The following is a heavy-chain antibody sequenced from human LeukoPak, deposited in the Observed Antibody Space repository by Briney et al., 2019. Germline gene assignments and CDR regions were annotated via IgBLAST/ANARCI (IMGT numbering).Heavy chain of an antibody. Sequence: GGSLRLSCGASGFTFSSYSMNWVRQAPGKGLEWVSSISSSSSYIYYADSVKGRFTISRDNAKNSLYLQMNSLRAEDTAVYYCARVGGHDYSRYFDYRGQGTLVTVSS. V-gene: IGHV3-21*01. CDR3: ARVGGHDYSRYFDY. CDR2: ISSSSSYI. D-gene: IGHD4-11*01. CDR1: GFTFSSYS. J-gene: IGHJ4*02.